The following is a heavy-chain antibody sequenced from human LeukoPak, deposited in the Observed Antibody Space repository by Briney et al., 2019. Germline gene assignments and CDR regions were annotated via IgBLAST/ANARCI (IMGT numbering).Heavy chain of an antibody. Sequence: ASVKVSCKASGYTFTSYVISWVRQAPGQGLEWMGWISAYNGNTNYAQKLQGRVTMTTDTSTSTAYMELRSLRSDDTAVYYCARDRPSGVVVPAAKSVPFDPGGRGTLVTVSS. CDR2: ISAYNGNT. V-gene: IGHV1-18*01. J-gene: IGHJ5*02. CDR3: ARDRPSGVVVPAAKSVPFDP. D-gene: IGHD2-2*01. CDR1: GYTFTSYV.